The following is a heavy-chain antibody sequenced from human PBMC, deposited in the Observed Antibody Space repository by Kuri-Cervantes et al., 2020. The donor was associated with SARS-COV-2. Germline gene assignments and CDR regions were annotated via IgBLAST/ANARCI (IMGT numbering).Heavy chain of an antibody. J-gene: IGHJ6*03. CDR3: ARKKTDMDV. D-gene: IGHD1-14*01. CDR2: IKQDGSEK. V-gene: IGHV3-7*01. Sequence: GESLKISCAASGFTFSSYWMSWVRQAPGKGLEWVANIKQDGSEKYYVYSVKGRFTISRDNAKNSLYLQMNSLRAEDTAVYYCARKKTDMDVWGKGTTVTVSS. CDR1: GFTFSSYW.